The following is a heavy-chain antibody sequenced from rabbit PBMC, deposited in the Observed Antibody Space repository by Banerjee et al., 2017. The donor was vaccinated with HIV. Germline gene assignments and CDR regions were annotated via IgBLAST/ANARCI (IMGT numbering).Heavy chain of an antibody. Sequence: QEQLVESGGDLVKPEGSLTLTCTASGFSFSNKYVMCWVRQAPGKGLEWIACIWTGSSGSTYYASGAKGRFTISKASSTTVTLQMTSLTAADTATYFCARDSAGYGYVFGLWGPGTLVTVS. V-gene: IGHV1S45*01. J-gene: IGHJ4*01. CDR3: ARDSAGYGYVFGL. CDR2: IWTGSSGST. CDR1: GFSFSNKYV. D-gene: IGHD6-1*01.